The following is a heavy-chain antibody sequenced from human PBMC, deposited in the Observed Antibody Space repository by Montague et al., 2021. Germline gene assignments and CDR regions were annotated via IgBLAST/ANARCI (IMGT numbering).Heavy chain of an antibody. D-gene: IGHD3-16*01. Sequence: SETLSLTCAVSGGSISTYYWTWIWLPPGKGLEHIGNFARSVASGASWSTNHHPPLTVCVTVSVDSFKNQVSLKMTSVTATDTGVYYCARGEGVVPAARFDFWGRGTLVTVSS. CDR1: GGSISTYY. CDR3: ARGEGVVPAARFDF. CDR2: ASGASWST. J-gene: IGHJ4*02. V-gene: IGHV4-4*09.